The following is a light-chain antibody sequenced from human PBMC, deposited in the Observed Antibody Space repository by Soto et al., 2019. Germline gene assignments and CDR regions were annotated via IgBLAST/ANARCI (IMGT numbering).Light chain of an antibody. CDR1: NTDVGGYNY. CDR3: AAWDDSLNGGV. J-gene: IGLJ3*02. CDR2: EVR. V-gene: IGLV2-14*01. Sequence: QSVLTQPASVSGSPGQSITVSCTGTNTDVGGYNYVSWYQHRPGKAPRLMIFEVRNRLSGVSNRFSGSKSGNTASLTISGLQSEDAADYYCAAWDDSLNGGVFGGGTKVTVL.